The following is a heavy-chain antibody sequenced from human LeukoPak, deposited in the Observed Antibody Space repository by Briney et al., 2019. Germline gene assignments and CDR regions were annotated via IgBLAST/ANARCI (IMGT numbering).Heavy chain of an antibody. J-gene: IGHJ5*02. CDR3: ARDYSSSWPGNWFDP. Sequence: GASVKVSCKSSGYTFTSYGISWVRQAPGQGLEWMGWISAYNGNTNYAQKLQGRVTMTTDTSTSTAYMELRSLRSDDTAVYYCARDYSSSWPGNWFDPWGQGTLVTVSS. V-gene: IGHV1-18*01. CDR1: GYTFTSYG. D-gene: IGHD6-13*01. CDR2: ISAYNGNT.